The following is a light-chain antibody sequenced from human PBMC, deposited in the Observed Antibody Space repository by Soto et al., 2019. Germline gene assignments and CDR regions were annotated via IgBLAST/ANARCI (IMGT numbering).Light chain of an antibody. CDR3: QKYGSSPSCT. Sequence: EIVMTQSPATLSVSPGERATLSCRASQSVSSNLAWYQQKPGQAPRLLIYGASTRATGIPARFSGSGSGTDFTLTISRLEPEDFAVYYCQKYGSSPSCTFGQGTKVDIK. CDR1: QSVSSN. J-gene: IGKJ1*01. V-gene: IGKV3-15*01. CDR2: GAS.